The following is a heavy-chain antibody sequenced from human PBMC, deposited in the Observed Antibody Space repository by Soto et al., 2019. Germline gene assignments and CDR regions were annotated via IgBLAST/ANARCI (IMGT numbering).Heavy chain of an antibody. CDR1: GFPFSSYS. CDR3: ARAGDPMITLSPIPDV. V-gene: IGHV3-48*01. Sequence: GGSLRLSCAASGFPFSSYSMNWVRQAPGKGLEWVSYISSSSTIYYADSVKGRFTISRDNAKNSLYLQMNSLRAEDTAVYYCARAGDPMITLSPIPDVWGKGTTVTVSS. CDR2: ISSSSTI. D-gene: IGHD3-16*01. J-gene: IGHJ6*04.